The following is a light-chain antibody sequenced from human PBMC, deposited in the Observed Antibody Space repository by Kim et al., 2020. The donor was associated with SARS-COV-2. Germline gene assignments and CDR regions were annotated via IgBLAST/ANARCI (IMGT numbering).Light chain of an antibody. CDR1: SLRSYY. Sequence: SSELTQDPAVSVALGQTVRITCQGDSLRSYYASWYQQKPGQAPVLVIYGKNNRPSGIPDRFSGCSSGNTASLTITGAQAEDEADYYCNARDSRGNHLVFG. CDR3: NARDSRGNHLV. CDR2: GKN. J-gene: IGLJ2*01. V-gene: IGLV3-19*01.